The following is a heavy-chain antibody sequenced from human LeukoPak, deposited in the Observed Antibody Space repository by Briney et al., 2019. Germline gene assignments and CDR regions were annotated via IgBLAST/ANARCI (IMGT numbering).Heavy chain of an antibody. J-gene: IGHJ6*02. Sequence: PSETLSLTCAVYGGSFSGYYWSWIRQPPGKGLEWIGEINHSGSTNYNPSLKSRVTISVDTSKNQFSLKLSSVTAADTAAYYCARVYLDLPYSSGWSEPDYYYYYGMDVWGQGTTVTVSS. CDR2: INHSGST. CDR3: ARVYLDLPYSSGWSEPDYYYYYGMDV. CDR1: GGSFSGYY. D-gene: IGHD6-19*01. V-gene: IGHV4-34*01.